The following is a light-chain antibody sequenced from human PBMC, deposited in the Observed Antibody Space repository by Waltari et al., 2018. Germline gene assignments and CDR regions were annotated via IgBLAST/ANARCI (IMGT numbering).Light chain of an antibody. CDR3: CSYAGSYTVV. CDR1: SSDVGGYNY. Sequence: QSALTQTRSVSGSPGQSVPISCTGTSSDVGGYNYVPWYQQHPGKAPKLMIYDVSKRPSGVPDRFSGSKSGNTASLTISGLQAEDEADYYCCSYAGSYTVVFGGGTKLTVL. CDR2: DVS. J-gene: IGLJ2*01. V-gene: IGLV2-11*01.